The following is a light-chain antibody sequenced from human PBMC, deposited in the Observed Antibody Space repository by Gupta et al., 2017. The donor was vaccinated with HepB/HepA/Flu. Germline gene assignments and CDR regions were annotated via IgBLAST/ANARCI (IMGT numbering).Light chain of an antibody. CDR2: KAS. CDR3: RHHNIYSPWT. J-gene: IGKJ1*01. CDR1: QSISSW. V-gene: IGKV1-5*03. Sequence: DIQMTQSPSTLSASVGDRVIISCRASQSISSWLAWYQQKPGTAPKLLIYKASTLESGVPSRFSGSGSGTEFTLTISSRQPDDFATYYCRHHNIYSPWTFGQGTKVEIK.